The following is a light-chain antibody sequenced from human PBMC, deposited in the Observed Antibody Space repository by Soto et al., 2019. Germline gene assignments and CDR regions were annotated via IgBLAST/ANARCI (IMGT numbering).Light chain of an antibody. CDR2: AAS. V-gene: IGKV1-39*01. J-gene: IGKJ3*01. CDR1: QDINNF. Sequence: DIQMTQSPSSLSASVGDRVTITCQASQDINNFLNWYQQKPGKAPGLLIYAASTLQSGVPSRFSASGSGTDFTLTISSLQPEDFATYYCQQDLRPPLTFGPGTKVDIK. CDR3: QQDLRPPLT.